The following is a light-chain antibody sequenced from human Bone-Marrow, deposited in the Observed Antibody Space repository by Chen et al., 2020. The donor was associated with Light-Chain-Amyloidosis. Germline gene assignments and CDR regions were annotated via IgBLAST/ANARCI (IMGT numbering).Light chain of an antibody. J-gene: IGLJ2*01. Sequence: QSVLTQPPSTSGTPGQRVTISCSGSTSNIGTYTVNWYRQVPGTAPRLLIQSDNQRPSGVPDRFSGSKSGTSASLAIRWLQSEDEADYYCAAWDDSLNGVVFGGGTKLTVL. V-gene: IGLV1-44*01. CDR2: SDN. CDR1: TSNIGTYT. CDR3: AAWDDSLNGVV.